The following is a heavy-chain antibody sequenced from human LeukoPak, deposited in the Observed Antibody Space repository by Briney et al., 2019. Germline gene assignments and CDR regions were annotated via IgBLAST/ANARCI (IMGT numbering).Heavy chain of an antibody. CDR1: GGTFSSYA. D-gene: IGHD3-3*01. Sequence: ASVKVSCKASGGTFSSYAISWVRQAPGQGLEWMGGIIPIFGTANYAQKFQGRVTITADESTSTAYMELSSLRSEDTAVYYCATTKGYDFWTGYYGRWGQGTLVTVSS. V-gene: IGHV1-69*13. CDR3: ATTKGYDFWTGYYGR. CDR2: IIPIFGTA. J-gene: IGHJ4*02.